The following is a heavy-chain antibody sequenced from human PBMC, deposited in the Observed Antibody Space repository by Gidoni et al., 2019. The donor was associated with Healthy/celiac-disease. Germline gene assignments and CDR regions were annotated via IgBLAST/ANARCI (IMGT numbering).Heavy chain of an antibody. CDR2: IYYSGST. D-gene: IGHD3-10*01. V-gene: IGHV4-39*07. J-gene: IGHJ3*02. Sequence: QLQLQESGPGLVKPSETLSLTCTVSGGSISSRSYYWGWIRQPPGKGLEWIGSIYYSGSTYYNPSLKSRVTISVDTSKNQFSLKLSSVTAADTAVYYCARDGMRFGELPDAFDIWGQGTMVTVSS. CDR3: ARDGMRFGELPDAFDI. CDR1: GGSISSRSYY.